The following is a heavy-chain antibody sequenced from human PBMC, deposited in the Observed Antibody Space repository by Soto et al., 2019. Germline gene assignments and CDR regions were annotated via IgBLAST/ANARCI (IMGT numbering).Heavy chain of an antibody. CDR1: GYAFTTAG. Sequence: QAQLVQSGAEMKRPGASVKVSCKASGYAFTTAGITWVRQAPGQGLEWMGWISTYNGNTNYAQKLQDRVTLTTDTSTTTAYMELRDLTSDDTGVYFCARRLYGDYDYWGQGTLHTVSS. J-gene: IGHJ4*02. CDR3: ARRLYGDYDY. D-gene: IGHD2-8*01. V-gene: IGHV1-18*01. CDR2: ISTYNGNT.